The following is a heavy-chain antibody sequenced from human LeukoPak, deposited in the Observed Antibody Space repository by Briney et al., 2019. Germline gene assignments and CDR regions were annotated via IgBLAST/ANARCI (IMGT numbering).Heavy chain of an antibody. CDR3: ARDTQWLVLYAFDI. CDR2: INSDGSST. J-gene: IGHJ3*02. CDR1: GFTFSSYA. V-gene: IGHV3-74*01. Sequence: PGGSLRLSCAASGFTFSSYAMSWVRQAPGKGLVWVSRINSDGSSTTYADSVKGRFTISRDNAKNTLYLQMNSLRAEDTAVYYCARDTQWLVLYAFDIWGQGTMVTVSS. D-gene: IGHD6-19*01.